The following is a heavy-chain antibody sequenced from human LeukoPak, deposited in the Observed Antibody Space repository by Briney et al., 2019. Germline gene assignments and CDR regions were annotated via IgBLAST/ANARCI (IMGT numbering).Heavy chain of an antibody. D-gene: IGHD6-19*01. CDR1: GYTFTSYG. CDR3: ARGHSGWSDDAFDI. Sequence: ASVKVSCKASGYTFTSYGISWVRQAPGQGLEWMGWISAYNGNTNYAQKLQGRVTMTTDTSTSIAYMELRSLRSDDTAVYYCARGHSGWSDDAFDIWGQGTMVTVSS. V-gene: IGHV1-18*01. J-gene: IGHJ3*02. CDR2: ISAYNGNT.